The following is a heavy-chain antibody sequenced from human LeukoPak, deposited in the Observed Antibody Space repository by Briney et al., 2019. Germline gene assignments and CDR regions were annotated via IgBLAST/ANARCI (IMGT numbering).Heavy chain of an antibody. D-gene: IGHD5-24*01. CDR1: GFTFSSYA. CDR3: ARVGRDGYNYYYYMDV. CDR2: IKQDGSEK. V-gene: IGHV3-7*01. Sequence: PGGSLRLSCVASGFTFSSYAMHWVRQTPGKGLEWVANIKQDGSEKYYVDSVKGRFTISRDNAKNSLYLQMNSLRAEDTAVYYCARVGRDGYNYYYYMDVWGKGTTVTVSS. J-gene: IGHJ6*03.